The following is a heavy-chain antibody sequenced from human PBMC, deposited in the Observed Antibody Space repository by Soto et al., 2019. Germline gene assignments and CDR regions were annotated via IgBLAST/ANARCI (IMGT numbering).Heavy chain of an antibody. D-gene: IGHD3-9*01. CDR2: IYYSGST. CDR3: ARGGLMRGLGRYDILRPFDY. Sequence: SETLSLTCTVSGGSISSSSYYWGWIRQPPGKGLEWIGSIYYSGSTYYNPSLKSRVTISVDTSKNQFSLKLSSVTAADMAVYYCARGGLMRGLGRYDILRPFDYWGQGTLVTVSS. CDR1: GGSISSSSYY. J-gene: IGHJ4*02. V-gene: IGHV4-39*07.